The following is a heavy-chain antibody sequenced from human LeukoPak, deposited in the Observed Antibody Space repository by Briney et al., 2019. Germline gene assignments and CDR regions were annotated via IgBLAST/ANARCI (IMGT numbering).Heavy chain of an antibody. D-gene: IGHD6-13*01. CDR3: AREIAAAGIYYYYGMDV. J-gene: IGHJ6*02. CDR2: ISYDGSNK. Sequence: PGGSLRLSCAASGFTFSSYAMHWVRQAPGKGLEWVAVISYDGSNKYYADSVKGRFTISRDNSKNTLYLQMNSLGAEDTAVYYCAREIAAAGIYYYYGMDVWGQGTTVTVSS. V-gene: IGHV3-30-3*01. CDR1: GFTFSSYA.